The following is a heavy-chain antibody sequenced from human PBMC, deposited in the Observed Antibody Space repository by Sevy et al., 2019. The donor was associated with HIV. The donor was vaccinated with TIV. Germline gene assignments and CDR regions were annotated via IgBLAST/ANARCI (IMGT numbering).Heavy chain of an antibody. CDR2: IYTGGST. Sequence: SETLSLTCTVSGGSISSYYWSWIRQPAGKGLEWIGRIYTGGSTNYNPSLKRRVTMSVDTSKNQFSLKLSSVTAAETAVYYCARDRRWKVVVAADYGMDVWGQGTTVTVSS. CDR1: GGSISSYY. D-gene: IGHD2-15*01. V-gene: IGHV4-4*07. J-gene: IGHJ6*02. CDR3: ARDRRWKVVVAADYGMDV.